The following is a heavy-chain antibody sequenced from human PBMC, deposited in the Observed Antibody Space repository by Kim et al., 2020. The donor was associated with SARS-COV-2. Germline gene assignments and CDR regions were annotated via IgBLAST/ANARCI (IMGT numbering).Heavy chain of an antibody. J-gene: IGHJ4*02. V-gene: IGHV2-70*11. Sequence: SGPTLVNPTQTLTLTCTFSGFSLNTRGMCVSWIRQPPGKALEWLARIDWDDDEYYSASLKTRLTISKDTSKNQVGLTMTIMDPVDTATYYCAQIRCSCSSTSRQAAYFEYWGQGALVTVSS. CDR2: IDWDDDE. D-gene: IGHD2-2*01. CDR1: GFSLNTRGMC. CDR3: AQIRCSCSSTSRQAAYFEY.